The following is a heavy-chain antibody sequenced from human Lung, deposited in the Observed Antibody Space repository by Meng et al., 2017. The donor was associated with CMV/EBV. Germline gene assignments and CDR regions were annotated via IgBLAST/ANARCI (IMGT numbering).Heavy chain of an antibody. CDR2: IYYSGST. D-gene: IGHD3/OR15-3a*01. CDR3: ARSKGLFDY. V-gene: IGHV4-39*07. J-gene: IGHJ4*02. Sequence: QLQLQESGPGLVKPSEXLPLTCTVSGGSISSSSYHWGWFRQPPGKGLEWIGSIYYSGSTYHNPSLKSRLIISVDTSKNQFSLRLSSVTAADTAVYYCARSKGLFDYWGQGTLVTVSS. CDR1: GGSISSSSYH.